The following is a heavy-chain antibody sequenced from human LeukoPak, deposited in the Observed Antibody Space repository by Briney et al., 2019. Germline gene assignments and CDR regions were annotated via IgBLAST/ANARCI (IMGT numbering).Heavy chain of an antibody. V-gene: IGHV4-59*08. Sequence: PSETLSLTCTVSGGSISSYYWSWIRQPPGKGLEWIGYIYYSGSTNYNPSLKSRVTISVDTSKNQFSLKLSSVTAADTAVYYCASTFDCDSSGYGEAFDIWGQGTMVTVSS. CDR2: IYYSGST. CDR3: ASTFDCDSSGYGEAFDI. D-gene: IGHD3-22*01. J-gene: IGHJ3*02. CDR1: GGSISSYY.